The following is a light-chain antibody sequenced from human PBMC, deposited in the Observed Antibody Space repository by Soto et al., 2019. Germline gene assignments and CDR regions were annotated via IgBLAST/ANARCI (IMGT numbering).Light chain of an antibody. V-gene: IGKV3-20*01. Sequence: EIVLTQSPGTLSLSPGERATLSCRASQSVSSDYFAWYQQKPGQTPKVLIYRASSRATGIPDRFSGSGSGTDFTLTISRLEPEDFAVYYCQQYGSSPLTFGGRTKVEIK. CDR2: RAS. J-gene: IGKJ4*01. CDR3: QQYGSSPLT. CDR1: QSVSSDY.